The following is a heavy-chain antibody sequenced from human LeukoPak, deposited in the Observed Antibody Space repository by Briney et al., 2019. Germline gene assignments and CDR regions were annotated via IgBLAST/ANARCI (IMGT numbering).Heavy chain of an antibody. V-gene: IGHV3-74*01. J-gene: IGHJ4*02. Sequence: GGSLRLSCAASGFTFSSYWMHWVRQAPGKGLVWVSHINSDGSSTNYADSVKGRFTISRDNAKNSLYLQMNSLRAEDTAVYYCARASMRMTTAGLVDYWGQGTLVTVSS. CDR3: ARASMRMTTAGLVDY. D-gene: IGHD6-13*01. CDR1: GFTFSSYW. CDR2: INSDGSST.